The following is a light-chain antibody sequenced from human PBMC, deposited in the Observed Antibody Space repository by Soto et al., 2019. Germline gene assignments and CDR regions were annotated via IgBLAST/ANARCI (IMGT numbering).Light chain of an antibody. J-gene: IGLJ3*02. Sequence: QYALTQPRSVSGSPGQSVTISCTGTSSDVGGYNYVSWYQLYPAKAPKLIIYDVTKRPSGVPDRFSGSKSGNTASLTISGLQAEDETDYYCCSYAGSYTWVFGGGTKGTVL. CDR1: SSDVGGYNY. CDR2: DVT. V-gene: IGLV2-11*01. CDR3: CSYAGSYTWV.